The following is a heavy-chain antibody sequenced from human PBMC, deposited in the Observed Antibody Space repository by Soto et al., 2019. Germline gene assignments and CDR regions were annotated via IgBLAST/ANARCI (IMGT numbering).Heavy chain of an antibody. CDR1: GFTFSSYA. CDR2: ISGSGGST. D-gene: IGHD3-22*01. CDR3: AKVPSYYYDSSGYPLWYFDY. V-gene: IGHV3-23*01. Sequence: PGGSLRLSCAASGFTFSSYAMSWVRQAPGKGLEWVSAISGSGGSTYYADSVKGRFTISRDNSKNTLYLQMNSLRAEDTAVYYCAKVPSYYYDSSGYPLWYFDYWGQGTLVTVSS. J-gene: IGHJ4*02.